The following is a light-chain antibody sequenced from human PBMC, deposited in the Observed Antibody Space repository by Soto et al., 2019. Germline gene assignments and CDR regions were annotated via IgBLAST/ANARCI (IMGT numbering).Light chain of an antibody. CDR3: QQYGNSPIT. CDR1: QNISNY. J-gene: IGKJ5*01. V-gene: IGKV3-11*01. CDR2: DVS. Sequence: IVLTQSPATLALSPVKISSLSCGSSQNISNYLIWYQQKPGQAPRLLIYDVSNRATGIPARFSGSGSGTDFTLTISSLEPEDFAVYYCQQYGNSPITFGQGTRLEN.